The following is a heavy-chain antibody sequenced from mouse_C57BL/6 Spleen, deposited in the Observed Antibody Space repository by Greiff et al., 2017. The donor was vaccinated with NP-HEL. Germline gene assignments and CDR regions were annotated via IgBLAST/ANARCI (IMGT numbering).Heavy chain of an antibody. V-gene: IGHV7-3*01. Sequence: DVKLVESGGGLVQPGGSLSLSCAASGFTFTDYYMGWVRQPPGKALEWLGFIRNKANGYTTEYSASVKGRFTISRDNSQSILYLQRNALRAEDSATYYCARYAYYYGSSYGYFDVWGTGTTVTVSS. CDR2: IRNKANGYTT. CDR1: GFTFTDYY. J-gene: IGHJ1*03. CDR3: ARYAYYYGSSYGYFDV. D-gene: IGHD1-1*01.